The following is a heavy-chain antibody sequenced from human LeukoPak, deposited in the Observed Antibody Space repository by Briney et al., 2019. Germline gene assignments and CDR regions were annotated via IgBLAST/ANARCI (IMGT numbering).Heavy chain of an antibody. Sequence: SETLSLTCTVSGGSISSSSYCWGWIRQPPGKGLEWIGSIYYSGSTYYNPSLKSRVTISVDTSKNQFSLKLSSVTAADTAVYYCAREGGLGVRGFHAFDIWGQGTMVTVSS. J-gene: IGHJ3*02. CDR1: GGSISSSSYC. V-gene: IGHV4-39*07. D-gene: IGHD3-10*01. CDR3: AREGGLGVRGFHAFDI. CDR2: IYYSGST.